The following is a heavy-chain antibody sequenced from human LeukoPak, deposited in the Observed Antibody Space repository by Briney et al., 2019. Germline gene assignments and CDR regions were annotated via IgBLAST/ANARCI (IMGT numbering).Heavy chain of an antibody. CDR2: ISSSSSYI. D-gene: IGHD2-21*01. J-gene: IGHJ4*02. V-gene: IGHV3-21*04. CDR3: AKDIEVVGYSEVAFDY. CDR1: GFTFSSYS. Sequence: GGSLRLSCAASGFTFSSYSMNWVRQAPGKGLEWVSSISSSSSYIYYADSVKGRFTISRDNAKNSLYLQVNSLRAEDTALYYCAKDIEVVGYSEVAFDYWGQGTLVTVSS.